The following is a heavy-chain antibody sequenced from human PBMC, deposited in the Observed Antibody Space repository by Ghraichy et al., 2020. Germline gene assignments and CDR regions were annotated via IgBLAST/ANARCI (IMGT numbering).Heavy chain of an antibody. J-gene: IGHJ4*02. V-gene: IGHV3-23*01. CDR3: AKKLGAATGFDY. D-gene: IGHD6-13*01. CDR2: ISGSGGST. CDR1: GFTFSTYA. Sequence: GGSLRLSCAASGFTFSTYAMSWVRQAPGKGLEWVSAISGSGGSTYYADSVKGRFTISRDNSKNTLYLQMNSLRAEDTAVYYCAKKLGAATGFDYWGQGTQVTVSS.